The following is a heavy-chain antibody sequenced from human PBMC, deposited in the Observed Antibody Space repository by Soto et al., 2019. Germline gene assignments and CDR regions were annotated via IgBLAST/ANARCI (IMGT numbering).Heavy chain of an antibody. CDR2: INHSGST. Sequence: QVQLQQWGAGLLKPSETLSLTFAVYGGSFSGYYWSWIRQPPGKGLEWIGEINHSGSTNYNPSLKSRVTISVDTSKNQFSLKLSSVTAADTAVYYCARGGGSSSRSWFDPWGQGTLVTVSS. CDR3: ARGGGSSSRSWFDP. J-gene: IGHJ5*02. V-gene: IGHV4-34*01. CDR1: GGSFSGYY. D-gene: IGHD6-6*01.